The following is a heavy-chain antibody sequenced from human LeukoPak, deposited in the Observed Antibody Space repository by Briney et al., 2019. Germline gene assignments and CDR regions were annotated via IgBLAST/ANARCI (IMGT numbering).Heavy chain of an antibody. Sequence: HSGGSLRLSCAASGFSVSNNYMSWVRQAPGKGLEWVSVIYGADNTYYADSVRGRFTVSRDNSKNTLYLQMNSLRAEDTAVYYCAKSSTIFGVADAFDIWGQGTMVTVSS. CDR2: IYGADNT. J-gene: IGHJ3*02. CDR1: GFSVSNNY. CDR3: AKSSTIFGVADAFDI. V-gene: IGHV3-66*01. D-gene: IGHD3-3*01.